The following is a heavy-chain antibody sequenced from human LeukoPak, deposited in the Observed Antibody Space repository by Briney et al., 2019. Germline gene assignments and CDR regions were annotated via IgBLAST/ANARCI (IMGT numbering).Heavy chain of an antibody. CDR3: ASSTGYSSSWGN. V-gene: IGHV4-59*01. CDR1: GGSISSYY. CDR2: IYYSGST. J-gene: IGHJ4*02. D-gene: IGHD6-13*01. Sequence: PSETLSLTCTVSGGSISSYYWSWIRQPPGKGLEWIGYIYYSGSTNYNPSLKSRVTISVDTSKNQFSLKLSSVTAADTAVYYCASSTGYSSSWGNWGQGTLVTVSS.